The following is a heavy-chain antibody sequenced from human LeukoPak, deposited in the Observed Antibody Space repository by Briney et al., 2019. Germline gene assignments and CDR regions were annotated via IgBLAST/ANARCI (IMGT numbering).Heavy chain of an antibody. CDR3: ARVKIVVVPAAMEGIDY. CDR1: SGSISSGSYY. J-gene: IGHJ4*02. Sequence: SETLSLTCTVSSGSISSGSYYWSWIRQPAGKGLEWIGRIYTSGSTNYNPSFKSRVTISVDTSKNQFSLKLSSVTAADTAVYYCARVKIVVVPAAMEGIDYWGQGTLVTVSS. V-gene: IGHV4-61*02. CDR2: IYTSGST. D-gene: IGHD2-2*01.